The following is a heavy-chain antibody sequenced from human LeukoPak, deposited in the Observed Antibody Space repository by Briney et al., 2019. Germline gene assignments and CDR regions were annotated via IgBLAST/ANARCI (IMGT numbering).Heavy chain of an antibody. CDR1: GFTFSSHS. V-gene: IGHV3-21*01. J-gene: IGHJ4*02. Sequence: GGSLRLSCAASGFTFSSHSMNWVRQAPGKGLEWVSSISTSSNYIYYTDSVKGRFTISRDNAKNSLYLQMNSLRAEGTAVYYCGRDVYSSGWYDYDYWGQGTLVTVSS. CDR3: GRDVYSSGWYDYDY. CDR2: ISTSSNYI. D-gene: IGHD6-19*01.